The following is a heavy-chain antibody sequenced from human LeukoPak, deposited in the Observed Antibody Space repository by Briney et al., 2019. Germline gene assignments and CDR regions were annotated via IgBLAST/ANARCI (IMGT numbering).Heavy chain of an antibody. CDR1: GFSVSSNS. V-gene: IGHV3-53*05. CDR3: ARDGNVLLWFGELFD. CDR2: TYSGGST. J-gene: IGHJ4*02. Sequence: GGSLRLSCVASGFSVSSNSMCWVRQAPGKGLEWVSVTYSGGSTLCADSVKGRFTISRDNSKNTLYLQMNSLRAEDKAVYYCARDGNVLLWFGELFDWGQGTLVTVPS. D-gene: IGHD3-10*01.